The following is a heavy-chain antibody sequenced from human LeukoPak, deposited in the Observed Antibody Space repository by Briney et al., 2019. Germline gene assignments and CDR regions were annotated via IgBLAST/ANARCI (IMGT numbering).Heavy chain of an antibody. V-gene: IGHV4-34*01. CDR2: LNHSGGT. J-gene: IGHJ2*01. CDR1: GGSFSDYY. Sequence: PSETLSLTCAVYGGSFSDYYWSWIRQPPGKGLEWIGELNHSGGTNYYPSLKSRVTISLDASKNQFSLKLRSVTAADTAVYYCARKAPGTLDLWGRGTLVTVSS. CDR3: ARKAPGTLDL.